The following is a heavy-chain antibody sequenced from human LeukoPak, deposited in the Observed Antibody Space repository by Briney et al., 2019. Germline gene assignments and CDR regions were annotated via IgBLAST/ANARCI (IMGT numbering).Heavy chain of an antibody. CDR1: GLTVSSNS. CDR3: AELGITMIGGV. J-gene: IGHJ6*04. CDR2: IYSGGST. Sequence: GGSLRLSCAASGLTVSSNSMSWVRQAPGKGLEWVSFIYSGGSTYYADSVKGRFTISRDNSKNTLYLQMNSLRAEDTAVYYCAELGITMIGGVWGKGTTVTISS. D-gene: IGHD3-10*02. V-gene: IGHV3-53*01.